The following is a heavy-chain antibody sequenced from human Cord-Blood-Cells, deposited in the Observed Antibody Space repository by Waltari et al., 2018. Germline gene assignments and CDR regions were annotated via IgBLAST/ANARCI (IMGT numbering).Heavy chain of an antibody. J-gene: IGHJ4*02. V-gene: IGHV3-21*01. CDR2: ISSSSSYI. CDR3: ARDEASSFDY. Sequence: EVQLVESGGGLVKPGGSLRLSCAASGFTFSSYSMNWVRQAPGKGLDWVSSISSSSSYIYYADSVKGRFTISRDNAKNSLYLQMNSLRAEDTAVYYCARDEASSFDYWGQGTLVTVSS. CDR1: GFTFSSYS.